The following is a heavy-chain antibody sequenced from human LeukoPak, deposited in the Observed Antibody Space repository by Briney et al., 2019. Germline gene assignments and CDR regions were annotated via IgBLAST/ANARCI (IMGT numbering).Heavy chain of an antibody. CDR1: GGTFSSYA. V-gene: IGHV1-69*13. D-gene: IGHD2-2*02. CDR3: ARYCSSTSCYTSYYYGMDV. CDR2: IIPIFGTA. Sequence: SVKVSCKASGGTFSSYAISWVRQAPGQGLEWMGGIIPIFGTANYAQKFQGRVTITADESTSTAYMELSSLRSEDTAVYYCARYCSSTSCYTSYYYGMDVWGQGTTATVSS. J-gene: IGHJ6*02.